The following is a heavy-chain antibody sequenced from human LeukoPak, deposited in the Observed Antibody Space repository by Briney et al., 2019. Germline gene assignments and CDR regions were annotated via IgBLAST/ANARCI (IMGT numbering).Heavy chain of an antibody. Sequence: SETLSLTCAVYGGSFSGYYWSWIRQPPGKGLEWIGEINHSGSTNYNPSLKSRVTMSVDTSKNQFSLKLSSVTAADTAVYYCARDVMAGTSSVDYWGQGTLVTVSS. CDR3: ARDVMAGTSSVDY. V-gene: IGHV4-34*01. D-gene: IGHD6-19*01. J-gene: IGHJ4*02. CDR1: GGSFSGYY. CDR2: INHSGST.